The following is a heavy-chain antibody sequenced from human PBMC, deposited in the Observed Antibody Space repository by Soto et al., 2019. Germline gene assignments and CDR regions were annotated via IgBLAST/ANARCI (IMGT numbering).Heavy chain of an antibody. CDR2: IIPIFGTA. V-gene: IGHV1-69*01. CDR1: GGTFSRHA. J-gene: IGHJ4*02. Sequence: QVQLVQSGAEVRKPGSSVKVSCKASGGTFSRHAISWVRQAPGQGLEWMGGIIPIFGTANNAQKLQGRVTIIADESTSTVYMELSSLRSEDTGMYYCARGWGYDSNDYYYAYWGQGTLVIVSS. D-gene: IGHD3-22*01. CDR3: ARGWGYDSNDYYYAY.